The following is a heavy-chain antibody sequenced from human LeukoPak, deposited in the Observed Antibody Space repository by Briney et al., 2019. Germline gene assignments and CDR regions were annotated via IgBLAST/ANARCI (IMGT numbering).Heavy chain of an antibody. CDR2: MWYDGSNK. CDR1: GFTFNSYG. D-gene: IGHD4-11*01. Sequence: GGSLRLSCAASGFTFNSYGMHWVRQAPGKGLEWVSVMWYDGSNKYYADSVKGRFTISRDDSKNTLYLQMNSLRAEDTAMYYCARGLPPVMKYYFDYWGQGTLVTVSS. J-gene: IGHJ4*02. V-gene: IGHV3-33*01. CDR3: ARGLPPVMKYYFDY.